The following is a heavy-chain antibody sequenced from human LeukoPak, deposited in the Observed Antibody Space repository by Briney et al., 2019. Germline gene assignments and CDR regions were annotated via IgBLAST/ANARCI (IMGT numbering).Heavy chain of an antibody. D-gene: IGHD7-27*01. CDR3: ARMYMGTYIGY. Sequence: ETLSLTCAVYGGSFSGYYWNWVRQSPGKGLEWVSYISTSSSTRYYADSVKGRFTISRDNAKNSLYLQMNSLRAEDTAVYYCARMYMGTYIGYWGQGTLVTVSS. J-gene: IGHJ4*02. CDR2: ISTSSSTR. CDR1: GGSFSGYY. V-gene: IGHV3-48*01.